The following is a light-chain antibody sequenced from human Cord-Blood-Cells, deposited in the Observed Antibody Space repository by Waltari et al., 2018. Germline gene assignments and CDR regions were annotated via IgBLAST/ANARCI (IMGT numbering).Light chain of an antibody. CDR1: QDISNY. CDR2: DAS. V-gene: IGKV1-33*01. Sequence: DIQMTQSPSSLSASVGDRATITCQASQDISNYLNWYQQKPGKAPKLLIYDASNLETGVPSRFSGSGSETDFTFTISSLQPEDIATYYCQQYDNLPMYTFGQGTKLEIK. CDR3: QQYDNLPMYT. J-gene: IGKJ2*01.